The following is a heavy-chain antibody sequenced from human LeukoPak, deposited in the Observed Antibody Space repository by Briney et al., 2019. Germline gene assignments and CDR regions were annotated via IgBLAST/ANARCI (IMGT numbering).Heavy chain of an antibody. Sequence: PGGSLRLSCAASGFTFRSYAMSWVRQAPGKGLEWVAAISDSDSDTYYADSVKGRFTISRDNSKNTLYLQMNSLRAEDTALYYCAKGYGYSSSWTSNYYFYGLDVWGQGTTVTVSS. CDR1: GFTFRSYA. CDR3: AKGYGYSSSWTSNYYFYGLDV. D-gene: IGHD6-13*01. J-gene: IGHJ6*02. V-gene: IGHV3-23*01. CDR2: ISDSDSDT.